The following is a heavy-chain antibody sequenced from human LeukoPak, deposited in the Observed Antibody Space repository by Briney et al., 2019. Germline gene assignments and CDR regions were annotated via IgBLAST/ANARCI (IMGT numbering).Heavy chain of an antibody. CDR3: ARVLVYNNHYYQASGSFDY. CDR2: IYYSGST. Sequence: PSETLSLTCTVSGGSISSYYWSWIRQPPGKGLEWIGYIYYSGSTNYNPSLKSRVTISVDTSKNQFSLKLSSVTAADTAVYYCARVLVYNNHYYQASGSFDYWGQGTLVTVSS. CDR1: GGSISSYY. J-gene: IGHJ4*02. V-gene: IGHV4-59*01. D-gene: IGHD3-10*01.